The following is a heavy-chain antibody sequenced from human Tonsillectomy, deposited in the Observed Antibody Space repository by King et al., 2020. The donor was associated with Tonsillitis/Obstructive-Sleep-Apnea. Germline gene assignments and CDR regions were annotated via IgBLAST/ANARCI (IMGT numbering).Heavy chain of an antibody. V-gene: IGHV4-34*01. D-gene: IGHD2-2*01. CDR2: INHSGST. J-gene: IGHJ6*03. CDR1: GGSFSGYY. CDR3: ASGVPAAIADYYYYYMDV. Sequence: VQLQQWGAGLLKPSETLSLTCAVYGGSFSGYYWSWIRQPPGKGLEWIGEINHSGSTNYNPSLKSRVTISVDTSKNQFSLNLSSVTAADTAVYYCASGVPAAIADYYYYYMDVWGKGTTVTVSS.